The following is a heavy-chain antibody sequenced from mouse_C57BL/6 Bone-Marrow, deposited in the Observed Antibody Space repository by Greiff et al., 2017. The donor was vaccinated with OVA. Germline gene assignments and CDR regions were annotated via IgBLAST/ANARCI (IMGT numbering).Heavy chain of an antibody. CDR3: ARWYFDY. V-gene: IGHV1-76*01. Sequence: QVQLQQSGAELVRPGASVKLSCKASGYTFTDYYINWVKQRPGQGLEWIARIYPGSGNTYYNEKFKGKATLTAEKSSSTAYMQLGSLTSEDSAVYFCARWYFDYWGQGTTLTVSS. J-gene: IGHJ2*01. CDR2: IYPGSGNT. CDR1: GYTFTDYY.